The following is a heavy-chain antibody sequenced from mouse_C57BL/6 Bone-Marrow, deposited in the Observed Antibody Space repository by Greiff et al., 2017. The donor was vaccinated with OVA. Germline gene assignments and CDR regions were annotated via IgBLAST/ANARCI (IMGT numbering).Heavy chain of an antibody. Sequence: QVQLKQSGAELARPGASVKLSCKASGYTFTSYGISWVKQRTGQGLEWIGEIYPRSGNTYYNEKFKGKATLTADKSSSTAYMGLRSLTSEDSAVYFCARRTVVAPFAYWGQGTLVTVAA. CDR2: IYPRSGNT. D-gene: IGHD1-1*01. CDR1: GYTFTSYG. V-gene: IGHV1-81*01. J-gene: IGHJ3*01. CDR3: ARRTVVAPFAY.